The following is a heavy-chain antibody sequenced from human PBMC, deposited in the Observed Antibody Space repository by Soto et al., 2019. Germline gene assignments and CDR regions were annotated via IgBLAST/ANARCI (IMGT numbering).Heavy chain of an antibody. CDR1: GFTFSSYS. CDR3: ARGDCNSTSCYPLYFDY. D-gene: IGHD2-2*01. CDR2: ISSNSNYM. Sequence: EVQLVESGGGLVKPGGSLRLSCAASGFTFSSYSMNWVRQAPGKGLEWVSSISSNSNYMYYADSVKGRFTISRDNAKNSLYLQMNSLRAEDTAVYYCARGDCNSTSCYPLYFDYWGQGTLVTVSS. J-gene: IGHJ4*02. V-gene: IGHV3-21*01.